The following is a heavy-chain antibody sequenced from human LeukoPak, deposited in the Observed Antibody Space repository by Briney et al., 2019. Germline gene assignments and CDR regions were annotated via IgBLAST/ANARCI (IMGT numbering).Heavy chain of an antibody. Sequence: PGGSLRLSCAASGFTFTNYAMTWVRQAPGKGLEWVSTVSGSGGKTFYADSVKGRFTVSRDNFMNTLYLQMDSLRPEDAAIYYCARGPDHFDVSTGYQYWGQGTLVTVSP. CDR2: VSGSGGKT. CDR1: GFTFTNYA. J-gene: IGHJ4*02. D-gene: IGHD3-9*01. CDR3: ARGPDHFDVSTGYQY. V-gene: IGHV3-23*01.